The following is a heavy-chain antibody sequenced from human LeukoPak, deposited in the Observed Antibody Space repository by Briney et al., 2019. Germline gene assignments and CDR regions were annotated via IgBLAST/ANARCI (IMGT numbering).Heavy chain of an antibody. J-gene: IGHJ4*02. V-gene: IGHV4-38-2*02. CDR3: ARDSSGYSLYDS. Sequence: SETLSLTCAVSDYSITSDYYGGWIRQPPGKGLEWIGSIYHSGTTDYNPSLKSRVTISVDTSKNQFSLKLTSVTAADTAVYYCARDSSGYSLYDSWGQGTLVTVSS. CDR1: DYSITSDYY. D-gene: IGHD3-22*01. CDR2: IYHSGTT.